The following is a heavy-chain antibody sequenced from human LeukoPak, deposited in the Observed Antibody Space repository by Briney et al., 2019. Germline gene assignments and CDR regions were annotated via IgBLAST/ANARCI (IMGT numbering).Heavy chain of an antibody. J-gene: IGHJ4*02. V-gene: IGHV1-24*01. Sequence: ASVKVSCKVSGYTLTELSMHWVRQAPGKGLECMGGFDPEDGETIYAQKFQGRVTITRNTSISTAYMELSSLRSEDTAVYYCAIWSGHTYYFDYWGQGTLVTVSS. CDR3: AIWSGHTYYFDY. D-gene: IGHD3-3*01. CDR2: FDPEDGET. CDR1: GYTLTELS.